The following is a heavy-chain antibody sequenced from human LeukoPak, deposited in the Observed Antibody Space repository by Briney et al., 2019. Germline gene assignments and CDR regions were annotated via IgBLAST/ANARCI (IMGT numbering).Heavy chain of an antibody. J-gene: IGHJ4*02. CDR1: GYFISSGYY. Sequence: SETLSLTCTVSGYFISSGYYWGWIRQPPGKGLEWIGSIYHSGSTYYNPSLKSRVTISVDTSKNQFSLKLSSVTAADTAVYYCARSPYYAKPVDYWGQGTLVTVSS. D-gene: IGHD2/OR15-2a*01. CDR2: IYHSGST. V-gene: IGHV4-38-2*02. CDR3: ARSPYYAKPVDY.